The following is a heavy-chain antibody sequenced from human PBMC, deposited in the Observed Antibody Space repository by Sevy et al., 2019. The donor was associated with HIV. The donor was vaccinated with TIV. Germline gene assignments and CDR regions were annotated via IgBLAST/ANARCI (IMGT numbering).Heavy chain of an antibody. CDR2: FKGETEGGAA. V-gene: IGHV3-15*01. D-gene: IGHD6-13*01. CDR1: GSTSRTAG. J-gene: IGHJ5*02. Sequence: GGSLSPSCAASGSTSRTAGRGWVARLQGRGRGGVGGFKGETEGGAADYAAPVKGRYTILRDDSKNTLFLQMNSLKTEDTAIYYCATYISTWYEGLSWGQGTLVTVSS. CDR3: ATYISTWYEGLS.